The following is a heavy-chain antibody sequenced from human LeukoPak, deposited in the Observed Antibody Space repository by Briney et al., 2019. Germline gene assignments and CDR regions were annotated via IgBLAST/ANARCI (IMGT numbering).Heavy chain of an antibody. D-gene: IGHD5-18*01. Sequence: GGSLRLSCAASGFTFNSYAMSWVRQAPGKGLEWVSIISASGGSTYYADSVKGRFTISRDNSKNTLYLQMNSLRAEDTAVYYCAKDKIQLWDYFDYWGQGTLVTVSS. J-gene: IGHJ4*02. CDR1: GFTFNSYA. V-gene: IGHV3-23*01. CDR3: AKDKIQLWDYFDY. CDR2: ISASGGST.